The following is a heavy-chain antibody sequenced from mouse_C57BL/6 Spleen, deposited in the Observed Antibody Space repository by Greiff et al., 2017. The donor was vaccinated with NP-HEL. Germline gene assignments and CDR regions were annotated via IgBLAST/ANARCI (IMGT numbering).Heavy chain of an antibody. V-gene: IGHV14-4*01. J-gene: IGHJ2*01. CDR2: IDPENGDT. Sequence: EVQLQQSGAELVRPGASVKLSCTASGFNIKDDYMHWVKQRPEQGLEWIGWIDPENGDTEYASKFQGKATITADTSSNTAYLQLSSLTSEDTAVYYCTTSDDYGSSYEDYWGQGTTLTVSS. CDR3: TTSDDYGSSYEDY. CDR1: GFNIKDDY. D-gene: IGHD1-1*01.